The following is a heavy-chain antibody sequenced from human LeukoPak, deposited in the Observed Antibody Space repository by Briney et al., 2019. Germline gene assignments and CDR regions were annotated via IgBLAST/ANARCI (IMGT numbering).Heavy chain of an antibody. D-gene: IGHD3-9*01. CDR2: ISSSGSTI. V-gene: IGHV3-11*01. J-gene: IGHJ3*02. CDR1: GFTFSDYY. Sequence: GGSLRLSCAASGFTFSDYYMSWIRQAPGKRLEWVSYISSSGSTIYYADSVKGRFTISRDNAKNSLYLQMNSLRAEDTAVYYCARDIADIPFDIWGQGTMVTVSS. CDR3: ARDIADIPFDI.